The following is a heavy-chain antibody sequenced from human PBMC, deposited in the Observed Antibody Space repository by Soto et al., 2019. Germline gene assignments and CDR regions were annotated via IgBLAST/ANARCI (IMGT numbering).Heavy chain of an antibody. V-gene: IGHV3-7*01. CDR3: ATQTRDYGDYVSYYYYYMDV. Sequence: GGSLRLSCAASGFTFSSYWMSWVRQAPGKGLEWVANIKQDGSEKYYVDSVKGRFTISRDNAKNSLYLQMNSLRAEDTAVYYCATQTRDYGDYVSYYYYYMDVWGKGTTVTVSS. CDR2: IKQDGSEK. CDR1: GFTFSSYW. J-gene: IGHJ6*03. D-gene: IGHD4-17*01.